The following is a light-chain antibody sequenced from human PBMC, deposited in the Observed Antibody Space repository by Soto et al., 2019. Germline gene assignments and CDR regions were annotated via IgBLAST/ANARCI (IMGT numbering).Light chain of an antibody. CDR1: QSFSSGY. CDR2: GAS. J-gene: IGKJ1*01. V-gene: IGKV3-20*01. CDR3: QQYHIWPPWT. Sequence: DIVLTQSPGTLSLSPGERATLSCRASQSFSSGYLAWYQQKPGQAPRLLIYGASTRATDIPDRFSGSESGTEFTLTISRLEPEDFAVYYCQQYHIWPPWTSGQGTKVELK.